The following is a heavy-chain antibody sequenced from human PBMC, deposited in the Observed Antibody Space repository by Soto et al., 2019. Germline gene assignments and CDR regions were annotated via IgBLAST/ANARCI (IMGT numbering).Heavy chain of an antibody. J-gene: IGHJ4*02. D-gene: IGHD3-3*01. CDR1: GGSIGSSSYY. Sequence: SETLSLTCTVSGGSIGSSSYYWGWIRQPPGKGLEWIGNIYYRGVTYYNPSLKSRVTISVDTSKNQFSLKLSSVTAADTAVYYCARTIFGVERQYYFDYWGLGMLVTVSS. CDR3: ARTIFGVERQYYFDY. CDR2: IYYRGVT. V-gene: IGHV4-39*01.